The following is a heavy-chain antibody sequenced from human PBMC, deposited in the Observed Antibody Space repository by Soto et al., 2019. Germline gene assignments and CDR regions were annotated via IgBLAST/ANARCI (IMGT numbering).Heavy chain of an antibody. CDR2: ISYSGTT. CDR3: ARHKYDMEKAATLDY. D-gene: IGHD3-9*01. Sequence: SETFSLTCTVSGGFISSYYWSWFLQSPGKGLEWIGYISYSGTTNYNPSLKSRVTISVETSKNQFSLKLSSVTAADTAVYYCARHKYDMEKAATLDYWGQGTLVSVSS. CDR1: GGFISSYY. J-gene: IGHJ4*01. V-gene: IGHV4-59*08.